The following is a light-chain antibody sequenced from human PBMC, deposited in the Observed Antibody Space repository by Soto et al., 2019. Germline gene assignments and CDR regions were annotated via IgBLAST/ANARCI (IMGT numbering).Light chain of an antibody. J-gene: IGLJ2*01. V-gene: IGLV2-14*03. CDR2: DVR. Sequence: SALTQPASVSGSPGQSIIISCTGTSSDVGGYNYVSWYQQHPGKAPKLMIFDVRNRPSGVSDRFSGSKSGNTASLTISGLQAEDEADYYCSSYTTSSTLVFGGGTKLTVL. CDR1: SSDVGGYNY. CDR3: SSYTTSSTLV.